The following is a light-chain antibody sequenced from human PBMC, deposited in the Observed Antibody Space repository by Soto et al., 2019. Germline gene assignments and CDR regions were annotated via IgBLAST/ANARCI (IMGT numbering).Light chain of an antibody. CDR1: QSVGSN. CDR3: QQSNNWRSIT. V-gene: IGKV3-15*01. CDR2: DAS. Sequence: EIVMTQSPATLSVSPGERATLSCRASQSVGSNLAWYQQKPGQAPRLLIFDASTRATGIPTRFSGSGSGTEFTLSISSLQSEDFAVYYCQQSNNWRSITFGQGTRLEI. J-gene: IGKJ5*01.